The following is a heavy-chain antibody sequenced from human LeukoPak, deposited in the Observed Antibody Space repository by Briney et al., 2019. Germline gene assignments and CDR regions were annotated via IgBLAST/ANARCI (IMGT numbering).Heavy chain of an antibody. Sequence: ASVKVSCKASGYTFSNYGISWVRQAPGQGLEWMGWISAYNGNTNYAQKFQGRVTMTRDMSTSTVYMELSSLRSEDTAVYYCARDVGWFGEYYYFDYWGQGTLVTVSS. V-gene: IGHV1-18*01. CDR2: ISAYNGNT. J-gene: IGHJ4*02. CDR3: ARDVGWFGEYYYFDY. D-gene: IGHD3-10*01. CDR1: GYTFSNYG.